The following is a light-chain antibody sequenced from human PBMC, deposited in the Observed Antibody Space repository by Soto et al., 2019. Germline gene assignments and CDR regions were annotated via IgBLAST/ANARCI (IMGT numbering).Light chain of an antibody. CDR3: QHYNSYSEA. Sequence: DIQMTQSPSTLSASVGDRVTITCRASQGISSWLAWYQQKPGKAPKLLIYDASSLESGVPSRFSGSGSGTEFTLTISSLQPDDFATYYCQHYNSYSEAFGQGTRLEI. J-gene: IGKJ5*01. V-gene: IGKV1-5*01. CDR2: DAS. CDR1: QGISSW.